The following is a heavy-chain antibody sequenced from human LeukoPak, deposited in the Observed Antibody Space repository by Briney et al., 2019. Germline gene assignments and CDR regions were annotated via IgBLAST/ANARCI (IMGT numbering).Heavy chain of an antibody. CDR1: GGSISSSSYY. V-gene: IGHV4-61*01. J-gene: IGHJ4*02. Sequence: SETLSLTCTVSGGSISSSSYYWSWIRQPPGKGLEWIGYIFYSGSTKYNPSLKSRVTISLDTSKNQFSLNVSSVTAADTAVYYCARDRGGYYSGPYSFDYWGQGTLVTASS. CDR2: IFYSGST. CDR3: ARDRGGYYSGPYSFDY. D-gene: IGHD6-25*01.